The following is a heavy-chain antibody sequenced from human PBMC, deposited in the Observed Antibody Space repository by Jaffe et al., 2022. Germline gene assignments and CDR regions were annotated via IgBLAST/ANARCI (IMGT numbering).Heavy chain of an antibody. CDR1: GYSISSGYY. CDR3: ARPYYYDSSGYYLGDAFDI. Sequence: QVQLQESGPGLVKPSETLSLTCAVSGYSISSGYYWGWIRQPPGKGLEWIGSIYHSGSTYYNPSLKSRVTISVDTSKNQFSLKLSSVTAADTAVYYCARPYYYDSSGYYLGDAFDIWGQGTMVTVSS. CDR2: IYHSGST. V-gene: IGHV4-38-2*01. D-gene: IGHD3-22*01. J-gene: IGHJ3*02.